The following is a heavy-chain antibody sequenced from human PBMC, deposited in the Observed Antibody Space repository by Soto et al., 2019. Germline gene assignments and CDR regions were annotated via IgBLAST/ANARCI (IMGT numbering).Heavy chain of an antibody. CDR3: ARDPARITGTTKEESGGGY. J-gene: IGHJ4*02. D-gene: IGHD1-20*01. CDR1: GYTFTSYY. CDR2: INPSGGST. Sequence: QVQLVQSGAEVKKPGASVKVSCKASGYTFTSYYMHWVRQAPGQGLEWMGIINPSGGSTSYAQKFQGRVTMTRDTSTSTVYMELSSLRSEDTAVYYCARDPARITGTTKEESGGGYWGQGTLVTVSS. V-gene: IGHV1-46*01.